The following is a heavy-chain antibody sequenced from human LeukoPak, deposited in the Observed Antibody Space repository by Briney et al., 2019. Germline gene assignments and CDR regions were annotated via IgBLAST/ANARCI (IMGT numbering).Heavy chain of an antibody. CDR2: IRSKIYGGTP. CDR3: TRDQTPYY. J-gene: IGHJ4*02. V-gene: IGHV3-49*04. CDR1: GFTFSRYA. Sequence: PGRSLRLSCAASGFTFSRYAMTWVRQAPGKGLEWVGFIRSKIYGGTPEYAASVKGRFTISRDDSKGVAYLQMNSLKTEDTAVYYCTRDQTPYYWGQGTLVTVAS.